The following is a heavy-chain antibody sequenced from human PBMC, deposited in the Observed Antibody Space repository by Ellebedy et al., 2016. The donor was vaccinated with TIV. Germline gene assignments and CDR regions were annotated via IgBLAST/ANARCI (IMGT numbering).Heavy chain of an antibody. CDR1: GYTFXPYG. Sequence: AASVKVSCKASGYTFXPYGILXVRPXPGQGLXWMGWISAYNGNTNYAQKLQGRVTMTTDTSTSPAYMERRSLRSDDTAVYYCARGGDYGEYDWEGVEDWYFDLWGRGTLVTVSS. D-gene: IGHD4-17*01. V-gene: IGHV1-18*01. CDR2: ISAYNGNT. CDR3: ARGGDYGEYDWEGVEDWYFDL. J-gene: IGHJ2*01.